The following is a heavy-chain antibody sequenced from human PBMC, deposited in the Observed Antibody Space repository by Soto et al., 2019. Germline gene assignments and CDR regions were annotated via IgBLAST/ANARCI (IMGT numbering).Heavy chain of an antibody. CDR2: VSSSGSSA. V-gene: IGHV3-23*01. CDR3: ARRDCGSGNNCLFGAPAFAY. CDR1: GFTFSNYD. Sequence: EVQLLESGGGLVQPGGSLRLSCAASGFTFSNYDMSWVRQAPGEGLEWVSSVSSSGSSAYYADSVKGRFLISRDNPKNTLYLQMSSLSAADTAVYYCARRDCGSGNNCLFGAPAFAYWGQGNLVTVTS. J-gene: IGHJ4*02. D-gene: IGHD2-21*01.